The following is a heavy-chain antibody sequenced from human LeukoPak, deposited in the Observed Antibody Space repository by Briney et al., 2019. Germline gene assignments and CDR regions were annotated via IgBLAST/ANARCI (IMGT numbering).Heavy chain of an antibody. CDR3: ARPFPYYDSSGYYTDY. Sequence: GGSLRLSCAASGFTFSSYAMHWVRQAPGKGLEWVAVISYDGSNKYYADSVKGRLTISRDNSKNTLYLQMNSLRAEDTAVYYCARPFPYYDSSGYYTDYWGQGTLVTVSS. D-gene: IGHD3-22*01. CDR2: ISYDGSNK. J-gene: IGHJ4*02. CDR1: GFTFSSYA. V-gene: IGHV3-30*04.